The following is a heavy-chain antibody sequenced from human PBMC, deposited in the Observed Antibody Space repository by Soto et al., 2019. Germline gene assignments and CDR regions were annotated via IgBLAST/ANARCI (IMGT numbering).Heavy chain of an antibody. CDR3: ARGGTRAYFHH. V-gene: IGHV4-31*03. Sequence: TLSLTCTVSGGSISSGGYYWSWIRQHPGKGLEWIGSIYDSGSTYYNPSLKSRVTISVDASKNQLSLKLASVTAADTAMYYCARGGTRAYFHHWGQGTLVTVSS. J-gene: IGHJ1*01. CDR1: GGSISSGGYY. D-gene: IGHD1-1*01. CDR2: IYDSGST.